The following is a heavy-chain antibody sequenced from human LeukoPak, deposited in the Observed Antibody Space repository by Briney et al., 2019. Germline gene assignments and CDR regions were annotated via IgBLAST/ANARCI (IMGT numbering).Heavy chain of an antibody. V-gene: IGHV3-15*01. CDR2: IKSKTDGGTT. Sequence: PGGSLRLSCAASGFTFSNAWMIWVRQAPGKGLEWVGRIKSKTDGGTTDYAAPVKGRFIVSRDDSENTLYLQMNSLKTEDTAVYYCTSRRDYYDSSGFDYWGQGTLVTVSS. CDR3: TSRRDYYDSSGFDY. J-gene: IGHJ4*02. CDR1: GFTFSNAW. D-gene: IGHD3-22*01.